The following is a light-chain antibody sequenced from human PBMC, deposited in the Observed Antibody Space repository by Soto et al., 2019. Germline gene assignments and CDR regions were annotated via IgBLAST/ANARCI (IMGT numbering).Light chain of an antibody. V-gene: IGKV1-39*01. CDR3: QQAFSAEWT. J-gene: IGKJ1*01. CDR2: TSF. Sequence: IQMTHSPSSLSASVGDRVSIACRASQSIGTFLNWYQQKPGEAPNLLIHTSFTLYSGVPSRFSGTGPGTDFTLTISSLQPEDFATYFCQQAFSAEWTFGQGTKVDIK. CDR1: QSIGTF.